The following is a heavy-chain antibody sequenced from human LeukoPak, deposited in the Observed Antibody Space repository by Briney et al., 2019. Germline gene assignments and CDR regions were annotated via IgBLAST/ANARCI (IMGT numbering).Heavy chain of an antibody. CDR2: ISSSSSYI. Sequence: SGGSLRLSCAASGFTFSSYSMNRVRQAPGKGLEWVSSISSSSSYIYYADSVKGRFTISRDNAKNSLYLQMNSLRAEDTAVYYCARDPGTTVTTNWGQGTLVTVSS. V-gene: IGHV3-21*01. D-gene: IGHD4-17*01. J-gene: IGHJ4*02. CDR3: ARDPGTTVTTN. CDR1: GFTFSSYS.